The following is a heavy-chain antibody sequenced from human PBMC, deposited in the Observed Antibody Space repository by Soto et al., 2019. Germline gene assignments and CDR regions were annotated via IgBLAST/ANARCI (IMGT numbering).Heavy chain of an antibody. V-gene: IGHV1-69*01. J-gene: IGHJ6*02. D-gene: IGHD2-2*01. CDR2: IIPISDTT. CDR1: GGTFSSYA. CDR3: ARSQGSSTSLEIYYYYYSGIDV. Sequence: QVQLVQSGAEVKKPGSSVKVSCKASGGTFSSYAISWVRQAPGQGLEWMGGIIPISDTTNYAQKFQGRVTITADESTSTAYMELSSLRSEDTAVYYCARSQGSSTSLEIYYYYYSGIDVCGQGTTVTVSS.